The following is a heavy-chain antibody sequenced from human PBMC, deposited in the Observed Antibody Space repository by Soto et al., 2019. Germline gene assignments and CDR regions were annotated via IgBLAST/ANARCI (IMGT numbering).Heavy chain of an antibody. Sequence: SQTLSLTCAISGDSVSSNSVAWNWIRQSPSRGLEWLGRTYYRSKWYNDYAVSVKSRVTINPDTSKNQFSLQLNSVTPEDTAVYYCARGSGGSCPRRFDPWGQGTLVTVSS. V-gene: IGHV6-1*01. D-gene: IGHD2-15*01. CDR2: TYYRSKWYN. CDR3: ARGSGGSCPRRFDP. CDR1: GDSVSSNSVA. J-gene: IGHJ5*02.